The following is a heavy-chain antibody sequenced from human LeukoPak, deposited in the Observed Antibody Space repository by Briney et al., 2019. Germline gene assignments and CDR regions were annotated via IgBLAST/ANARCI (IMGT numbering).Heavy chain of an antibody. Sequence: GGSLRLSCAASGFTFSSYSMNWVRQAPGKGLEWVSSISSSSSYIYYADSAKGRFTISRDNAKNSLYLQMNSLRAEDTAVYYCARARGYSYGIEDYWGQGTLVTVSS. CDR2: ISSSSSYI. D-gene: IGHD5-18*01. CDR1: GFTFSSYS. V-gene: IGHV3-21*01. J-gene: IGHJ4*02. CDR3: ARARGYSYGIEDY.